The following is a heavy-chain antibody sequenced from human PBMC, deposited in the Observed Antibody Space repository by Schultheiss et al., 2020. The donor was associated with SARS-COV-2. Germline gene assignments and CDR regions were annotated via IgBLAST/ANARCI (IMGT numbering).Heavy chain of an antibody. Sequence: GESLKISCAASGFTFSGSAMHWVRQAPGKGLEWVAVISYDGSNKYYADSVKGRFTISRDNSKNTLYLQMNSLRAEDTAVYYCARDKGSYDSGGDDAFDIWGQGTMVTVSS. CDR3: ARDKGSYDSGGDDAFDI. D-gene: IGHD3-22*01. CDR2: ISYDGSNK. V-gene: IGHV3-30*14. J-gene: IGHJ3*02. CDR1: GFTFSGSA.